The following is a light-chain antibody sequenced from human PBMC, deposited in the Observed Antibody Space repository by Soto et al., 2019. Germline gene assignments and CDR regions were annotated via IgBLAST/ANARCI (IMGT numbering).Light chain of an antibody. Sequence: DIQMTQSPSTLSASVGDRVTITCRASQSISSWLAWYQQKPGKAPKLLIYDASSLESGVPSRFSGSGSGPEFPLTISSLQPDDFATYYCQQYNSDLYTFGQGTKLEIK. CDR1: QSISSW. V-gene: IGKV1-5*01. CDR2: DAS. CDR3: QQYNSDLYT. J-gene: IGKJ2*01.